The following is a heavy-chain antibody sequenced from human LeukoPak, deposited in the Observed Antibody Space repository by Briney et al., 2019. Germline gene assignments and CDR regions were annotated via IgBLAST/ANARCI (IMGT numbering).Heavy chain of an antibody. CDR1: GCTFSSYW. Sequence: GGSLRLSCVASGCTFSSYWMHWVRQAPGKGLVWVSRINSDGSSTSYADSVKGRFTISRDNAKNTLYLQMNSPRAEDTAVYYCARGTDSGSSFDIWGQGTMVTVSS. J-gene: IGHJ3*02. CDR3: ARGTDSGSSFDI. CDR2: INSDGSST. V-gene: IGHV3-74*01. D-gene: IGHD3-10*01.